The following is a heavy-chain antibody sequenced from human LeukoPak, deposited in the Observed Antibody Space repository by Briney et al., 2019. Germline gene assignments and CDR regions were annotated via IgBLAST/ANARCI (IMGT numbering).Heavy chain of an antibody. CDR2: ISASGDST. D-gene: IGHD5-12*01. CDR1: GFTFSSYA. CDR3: VGPGGVVATISWFDY. V-gene: IGHV3-23*01. Sequence: GGSLRLSCAASGFTFSSYAMTWVRQAPGKELEWVSGISASGDSTYYADSVKGRFTISRDNPKKTLYLQMNSLRAEDTAVYYCVGPGGVVATISWFDYWGQGTLVTVSS. J-gene: IGHJ4*02.